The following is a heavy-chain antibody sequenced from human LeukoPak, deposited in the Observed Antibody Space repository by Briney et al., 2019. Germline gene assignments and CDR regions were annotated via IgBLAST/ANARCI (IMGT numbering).Heavy chain of an antibody. CDR2: ISYDGSNK. V-gene: IGHV3-30-3*01. D-gene: IGHD4-17*01. Sequence: GGSLRLSCAASGFTFSSYAMHWVRQAPGKGLEWVAVISYDGSNKYYADSVEGRFTISRDNSKNTLYLQMNSLRAEDTAVYYCARDLTGTYAFDFWGQGTMVTVSS. CDR3: ARDLTGTYAFDF. CDR1: GFTFSSYA. J-gene: IGHJ3*01.